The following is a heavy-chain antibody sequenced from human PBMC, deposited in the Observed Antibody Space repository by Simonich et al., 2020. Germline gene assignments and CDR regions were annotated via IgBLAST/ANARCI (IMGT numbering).Heavy chain of an antibody. CDR1: GYTFTSYD. Sequence: QVQLVQSGAEVKKPGASVKVSCKASGYTFTSYDINWVRQATGQGVEWIGWMNPNSGNTGYAQKFQGRVTITRNTSISTAYMELSSLRSEDTAVYYCARTYSGSYYYFDYWGQGTLVTVSS. CDR3: ARTYSGSYYYFDY. V-gene: IGHV1-8*03. CDR2: MNPNSGNT. D-gene: IGHD1-26*01. J-gene: IGHJ4*02.